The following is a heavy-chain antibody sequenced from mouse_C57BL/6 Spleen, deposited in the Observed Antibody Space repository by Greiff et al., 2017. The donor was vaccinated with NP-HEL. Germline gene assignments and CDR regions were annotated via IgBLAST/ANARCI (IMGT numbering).Heavy chain of an antibody. Sequence: VQLQQSGPELVKPGASVKISCKASGYTFTDYYMNWVKQSHGKSLEWIGDINPNNGGTSYNQKFKGKATLTVDKSSSTAYMELRSLTSEDSAVYYGASPLITTEEGGDAMDYWGQGTSVTVSS. V-gene: IGHV1-26*01. CDR1: GYTFTDYY. CDR3: ASPLITTEEGGDAMDY. CDR2: INPNNGGT. J-gene: IGHJ4*01. D-gene: IGHD1-1*01.